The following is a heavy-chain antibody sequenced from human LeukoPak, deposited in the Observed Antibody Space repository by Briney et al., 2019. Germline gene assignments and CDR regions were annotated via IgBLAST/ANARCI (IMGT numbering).Heavy chain of an antibody. CDR2: IKQDGSEK. Sequence: GGSLRLSCAASGFTFIAYWMSWLRQAPGKGREWVANIKQDGSEKYYVDSVKGRFTISRDNGKSSLYLQMNSLKAEDTALYYCVRDKIVGATQLHHWPQGTLVTVSS. CDR3: VRDKIVGATQLHH. V-gene: IGHV3-7*01. D-gene: IGHD1-26*01. CDR1: GFTFIAYW. J-gene: IGHJ5*02.